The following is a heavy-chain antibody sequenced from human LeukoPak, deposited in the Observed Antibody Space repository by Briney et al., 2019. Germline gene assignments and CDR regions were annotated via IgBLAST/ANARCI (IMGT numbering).Heavy chain of an antibody. J-gene: IGHJ6*02. D-gene: IGHD6-19*01. CDR2: IYYSGST. Sequence: PSETLSLTCTVSGGSISSYYWSWIRQPPGKGLEWIGYIYYSGSTNYNPSLKSRVTISVDTSKNQFSLKLSSVTAADTAVYYCARGPKLSSSGWFQSNDNYGMDVWGQGTTVTVSS. CDR3: ARGPKLSSSGWFQSNDNYGMDV. CDR1: GGSISSYY. V-gene: IGHV4-59*01.